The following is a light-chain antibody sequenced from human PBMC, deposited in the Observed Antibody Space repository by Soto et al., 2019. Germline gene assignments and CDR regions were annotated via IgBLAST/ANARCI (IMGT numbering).Light chain of an antibody. CDR1: SSDVGGYNY. CDR3: SSYAGSNTVV. V-gene: IGLV2-8*01. J-gene: IGLJ2*01. CDR2: EVS. Sequence: QSVLTQPPSASGSPGQSVTISCTGTSSDVGGYNYVSWYQQHPGKAPKLMIYEVSKRPSGVPDRFSCSKSGNTASLTVSGLQAEDEADYYCSSYAGSNTVVFGGGTKLTVL.